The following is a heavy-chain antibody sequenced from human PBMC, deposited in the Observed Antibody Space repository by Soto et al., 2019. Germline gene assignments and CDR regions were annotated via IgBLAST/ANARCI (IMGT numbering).Heavy chain of an antibody. J-gene: IGHJ6*01. V-gene: IGHV4-59*01. Sequence: QVQLQESGPGLVKPSETLSLTCTVSGGSISTYYWSWIRQPPGKGLEWIGYISYSGSTNYNPSLKSRLTISVDTSKNQFSLKLSSVTAADTAVYYCARDAMTTVIPYYYYYGMDVW. D-gene: IGHD4-17*01. CDR2: ISYSGST. CDR3: ARDAMTTVIPYYYYYGMDV. CDR1: GGSISTYY.